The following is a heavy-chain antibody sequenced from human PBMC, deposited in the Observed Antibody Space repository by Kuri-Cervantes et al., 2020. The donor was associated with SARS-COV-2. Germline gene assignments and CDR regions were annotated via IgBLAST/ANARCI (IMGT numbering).Heavy chain of an antibody. Sequence: GSLRLSCAASGFTFSSYWMSWVRQAPGKGLEWIGSIYHSGSTYYNPSLKSRVTISVDTSKNQFSLKLSSVTAADTAVYYCARLRYCSSTSCWHFDYWGQGTLVTVSS. CDR1: GFTFSSYW. CDR3: ARLRYCSSTSCWHFDY. D-gene: IGHD2-2*01. CDR2: IYHSGST. V-gene: IGHV4-38-2*01. J-gene: IGHJ4*02.